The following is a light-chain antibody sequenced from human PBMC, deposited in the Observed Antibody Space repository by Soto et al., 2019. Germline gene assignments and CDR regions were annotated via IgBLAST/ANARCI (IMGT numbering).Light chain of an antibody. CDR2: GAS. CDR3: QQYGSAPFT. V-gene: IGKV3-20*01. Sequence: EIVLTQSPGTLSLSPGERATLSCRASQSVSSSNLAWYQQKPGQAPRLLIYGASSRATGIPDRFSGSGSGTDFTLTLSRLEPEDFAVYYWQQYGSAPFTFGPGTTVDIK. CDR1: QSVSSSN. J-gene: IGKJ3*01.